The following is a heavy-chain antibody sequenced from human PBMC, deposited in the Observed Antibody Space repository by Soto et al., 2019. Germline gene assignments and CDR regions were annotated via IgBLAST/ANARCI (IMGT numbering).Heavy chain of an antibody. Sequence: QVQLVESGGGVVQPGGSLRLSCAASGFTFSNYGMHWVRQAPGKGLEWVAVISYGGSNKYYADSVKGRFTISRDNSKNTLYLQMNSLTTEDTAVYYCARDWVWFGAHPIDYWGQGTLVTVSS. V-gene: IGHV3-30*03. CDR2: ISYGGSNK. CDR3: ARDWVWFGAHPIDY. D-gene: IGHD3-10*01. J-gene: IGHJ4*02. CDR1: GFTFSNYG.